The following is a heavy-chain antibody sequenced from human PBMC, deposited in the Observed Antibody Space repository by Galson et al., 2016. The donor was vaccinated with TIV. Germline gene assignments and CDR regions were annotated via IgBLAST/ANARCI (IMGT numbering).Heavy chain of an antibody. CDR3: ARSGDYGDY. J-gene: IGHJ4*02. CDR1: GYTFTSYD. V-gene: IGHV1-8*02. CDR2: INPNSGNT. D-gene: IGHD4-17*01. Sequence: SVKVSCKASGYTFTSYDINWVRQATGQGLEWMGWINPNSGNTGYAHKFRGRVTMTRNTSVRTAYMELSSLRSEDTAVYYCARSGDYGDYWGQGTLVTVSS.